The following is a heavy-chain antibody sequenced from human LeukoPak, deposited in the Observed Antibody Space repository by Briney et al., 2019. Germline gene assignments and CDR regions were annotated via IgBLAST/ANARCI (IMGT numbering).Heavy chain of an antibody. CDR1: GGSISSSSYY. CDR2: IYYSGST. Sequence: SETLSLTCTVSGGSISSSSYYWGWIRQPPVKGLEWIGSIYYSGSTYYNPSLKSRVTIFVDTSKNQFSLKLSSVTAADTAMYYCARPLRGDSQWWSDPWGEGTLVTVSS. J-gene: IGHJ5*02. V-gene: IGHV4-39*01. CDR3: ARPLRGDSQWWSDP. D-gene: IGHD5-12*01.